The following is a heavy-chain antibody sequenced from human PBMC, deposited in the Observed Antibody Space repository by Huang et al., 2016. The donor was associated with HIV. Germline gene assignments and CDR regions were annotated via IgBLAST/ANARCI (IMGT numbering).Heavy chain of an antibody. CDR3: AREGSFGVAVVGTSYGMDV. CDR1: GFTFSSYW. V-gene: IGHV3-7*01. J-gene: IGHJ6*02. CDR2: IDQHGSEK. Sequence: EVQLVESGGGLVQPGGSLRVSCAASGFTFSSYWLTWVRKAPGKGLEGVANIDQHGSEKDYMDSVKGRFSISRDNAKNSLYRQMNSLRGEDTAVYYCAREGSFGVAVVGTSYGMDVWGQGTTVIVSS. D-gene: IGHD6-19*01.